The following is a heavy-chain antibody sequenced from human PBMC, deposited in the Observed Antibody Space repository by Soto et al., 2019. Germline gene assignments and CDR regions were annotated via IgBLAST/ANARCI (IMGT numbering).Heavy chain of an antibody. Sequence: TSETLSLTCAVYGGSFSGDYWSWIRQPPGKGLEWIGEINHSGSTNYNPSLKSRVTISVDASKNQFSLKLSSVTAADTAVYYCARGHDYDFWSSDWFDPWGQGTLVTVSS. D-gene: IGHD3-3*01. CDR2: INHSGST. J-gene: IGHJ5*02. V-gene: IGHV4-34*01. CDR3: ARGHDYDFWSSDWFDP. CDR1: GGSFSGDY.